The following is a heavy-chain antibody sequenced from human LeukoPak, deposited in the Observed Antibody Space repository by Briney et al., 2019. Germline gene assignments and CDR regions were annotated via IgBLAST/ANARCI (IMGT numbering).Heavy chain of an antibody. CDR1: GFTFSSYA. V-gene: IGHV3-30-3*01. J-gene: IGHJ3*02. D-gene: IGHD6-13*01. CDR3: ARDDGSSWASGAFDI. CDR2: ISYDGGNK. Sequence: GGSLRLSCAASGFTFSSYAMHWVRQAPGKGLEWVAVISYDGGNKYYADSVKGRFTISRDNSKNTLYLQMNSLRAEDTAVYYCARDDGSSWASGAFDIWGQGTMVTVSS.